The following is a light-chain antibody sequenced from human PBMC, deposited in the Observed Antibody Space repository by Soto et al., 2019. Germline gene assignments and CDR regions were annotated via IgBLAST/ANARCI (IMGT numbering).Light chain of an antibody. CDR3: SSYASSNPVV. CDR1: SYDVGSYNL. J-gene: IGLJ2*01. Sequence: QSALTQPDSVSGSPGQSITISCTGTSYDVGSYNLVSWYQQHPGKAPKVMIYEASKRPSGVSNRFSGSKSGNTASLTISGLQDEDEADYYCSSYASSNPVVFGGGTKVTVL. CDR2: EAS. V-gene: IGLV2-23*01.